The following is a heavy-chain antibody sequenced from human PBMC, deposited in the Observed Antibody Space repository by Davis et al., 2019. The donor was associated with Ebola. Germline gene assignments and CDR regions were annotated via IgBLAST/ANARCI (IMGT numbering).Heavy chain of an antibody. V-gene: IGHV2-70*01. Sequence: SGPTLVKPTQTLTLTCTFSGFSLSTSGMCVIWIRQPPGKALEWLALIDWDDDKYYSTSLKTRLTISKDTSKNQVVLTMTNMDPVDTATYYCARTLPYYDFWSGYYTTSWYFDLWGRGTLVTGSS. CDR1: GFSLSTSGMC. D-gene: IGHD3-3*01. CDR2: IDWDDDK. J-gene: IGHJ2*01. CDR3: ARTLPYYDFWSGYYTTSWYFDL.